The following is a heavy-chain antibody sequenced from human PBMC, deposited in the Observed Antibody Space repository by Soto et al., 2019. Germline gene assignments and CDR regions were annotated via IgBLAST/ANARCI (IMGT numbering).Heavy chain of an antibody. CDR1: GFTFSSYA. CDR3: ARPLWRDDYNWGYFDL. V-gene: IGHV3-30-3*01. J-gene: IGHJ2*01. D-gene: IGHD4-4*01. Sequence: GGSLRLSCAGSGFTFSSYAMHWVRQAPGKGLEWVAVISYDGSNKYYADSVKGRFTISRDNSKNTLYLQMNSLRAEDTAVYYCARPLWRDDYNWGYFDLWGRGTLVTVSS. CDR2: ISYDGSNK.